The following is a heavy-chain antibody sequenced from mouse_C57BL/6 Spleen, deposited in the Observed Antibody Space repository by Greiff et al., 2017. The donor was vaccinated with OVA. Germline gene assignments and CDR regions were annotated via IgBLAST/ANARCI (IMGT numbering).Heavy chain of an antibody. CDR3: ARRDGYSAMDY. V-gene: IGHV1-69*01. D-gene: IGHD2-3*01. J-gene: IGHJ4*01. CDR1: GYTFTSYW. Sequence: QVHVKQPGAELVMPGASVKLSCKASGYTFTSYWMHWVKQRPGQGLEWIGEIDPSDSYTNYNQKFKGKSTLTVDKSSSTAYMQLSSLTSEDSAVYYCARRDGYSAMDYWGQGTSVTVSS. CDR2: IDPSDSYT.